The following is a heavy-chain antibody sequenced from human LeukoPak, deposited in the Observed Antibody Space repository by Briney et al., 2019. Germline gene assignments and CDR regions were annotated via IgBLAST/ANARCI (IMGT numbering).Heavy chain of an antibody. CDR1: GGSISSGGYY. CDR2: IYYSGST. J-gene: IGHJ4*02. CDR3: ARSMVRGVLSLGY. D-gene: IGHD3-10*01. Sequence: PSETLSLTCTVSGGSISSGGYYWSWIRQHPGKGLGWIGYIYYSGSTYYNPSLKSRVTISVDTSKNQFSLKLSSVTAADTAVYYCARSMVRGVLSLGYWGQGTLVTVSS. V-gene: IGHV4-31*03.